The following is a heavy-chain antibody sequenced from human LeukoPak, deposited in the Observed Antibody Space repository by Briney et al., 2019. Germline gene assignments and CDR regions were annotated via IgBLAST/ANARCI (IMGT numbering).Heavy chain of an antibody. CDR1: GYSISSGYY. D-gene: IGHD5-18*01. CDR2: IYHSGST. Sequence: SETLSLTCAVSGYSISSGYYWGWIRQPPGKGLEWIGSIYHSGSTYYNPSLKSRVTISVDTSKNQFSLKLSSVTAADTAVYYCARYSYGYFDYWGQGTLVTVSS. J-gene: IGHJ4*02. CDR3: ARYSYGYFDY. V-gene: IGHV4-38-2*01.